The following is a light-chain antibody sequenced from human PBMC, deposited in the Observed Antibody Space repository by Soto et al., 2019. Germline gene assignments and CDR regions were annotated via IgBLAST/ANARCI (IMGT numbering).Light chain of an antibody. CDR2: GNS. CDR1: SSNIGAGYD. CDR3: QSYDSSLSATVV. V-gene: IGLV1-40*01. Sequence: QSVLTQPPSVSGAPGQRVTISCTGSSSNIGAGYDVHWYQQLPGTAPKLLIYGNSNRPSGVPDRFSGSKSGTSASLAITGLQAEDEADYHCQSYDSSLSATVVFGGGTKLTVL. J-gene: IGLJ2*01.